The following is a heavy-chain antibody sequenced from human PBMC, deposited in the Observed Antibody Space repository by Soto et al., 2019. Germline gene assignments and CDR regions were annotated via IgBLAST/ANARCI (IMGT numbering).Heavy chain of an antibody. CDR3: AKDVSRQQDY. J-gene: IGHJ4*02. V-gene: IGHV1-8*01. CDR2: MNPNSGNT. Sequence: ASVKVSCKASGYTFTSYDINWVRQATGQGLEWMGWMNPNSGNTGYAQKLQGRVTMTTDTSTSTAYMELRSLRAEDTAVYYCAKDVSRQQDYWGQGTLVTVSS. D-gene: IGHD6-13*01. CDR1: GYTFTSYD.